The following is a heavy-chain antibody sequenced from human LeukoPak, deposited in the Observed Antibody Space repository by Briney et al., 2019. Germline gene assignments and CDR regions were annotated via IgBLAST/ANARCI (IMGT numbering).Heavy chain of an antibody. J-gene: IGHJ5*02. V-gene: IGHV4-59*12. CDR1: GGSISSYY. CDR3: ARDRRGYSLT. CDR2: TFYTGDT. Sequence: SETLSLTCTVSGGSISSYYWSWIRQPPGKGLEWIGYTFYTGDTHYTPSLRSRVTISVDTSKKQVSLKMSSVIASDTAVYYCARDRRGYSLTWGQGTLVTVSS. D-gene: IGHD5-18*01.